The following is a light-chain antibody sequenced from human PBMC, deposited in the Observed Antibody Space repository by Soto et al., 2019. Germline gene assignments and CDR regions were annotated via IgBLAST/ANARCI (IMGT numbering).Light chain of an antibody. CDR3: QQYGSSPTT. J-gene: IGKJ1*01. Sequence: EIALTQSPGTLSLSPRERATLSCMASQTVLTNYLTWYQQKPGQAPRRLIFGASIRATGIPDRFSGSGSGTDFTLTISRLEPEDFAVYYCQQYGSSPTTFGQGTKVDIK. CDR1: QTVLTNY. V-gene: IGKV3-20*01. CDR2: GAS.